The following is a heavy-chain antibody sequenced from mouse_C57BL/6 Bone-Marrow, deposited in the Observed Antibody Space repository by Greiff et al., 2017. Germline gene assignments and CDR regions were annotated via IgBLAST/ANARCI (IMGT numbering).Heavy chain of an antibody. D-gene: IGHD1-1*01. CDR2: IDPSDSYT. Sequence: QVQLQQPGAELVMPGASVKLSCKASGYTFTSYWMHWVKQRPGQGLEWIGEIDPSDSYTNYNQKFKGKSTLTVDKSSSTAYMQLSSLTSEDSAVYYCARFLFYGSSPYYFDYWGQGTTLTVSS. CDR1: GYTFTSYW. V-gene: IGHV1-69*01. CDR3: ARFLFYGSSPYYFDY. J-gene: IGHJ2*01.